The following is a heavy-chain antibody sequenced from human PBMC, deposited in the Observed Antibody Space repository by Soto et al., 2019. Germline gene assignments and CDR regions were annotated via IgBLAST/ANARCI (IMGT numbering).Heavy chain of an antibody. D-gene: IGHD2-15*01. CDR1: GFTFSSYW. J-gene: IGHJ4*02. V-gene: IGHV3-7*03. CDR3: AGVMVVAAFVY. CDR2: IKQDGSEK. Sequence: GGSLRLSCAASGFTFSSYWMSWVRQAPGKGLEGVANIKQDGSEKYYVDSVKGRFTISRDNAKNSLYLQMNSLRAEDTAVYYCAGVMVVAAFVYWGQGSLVTV.